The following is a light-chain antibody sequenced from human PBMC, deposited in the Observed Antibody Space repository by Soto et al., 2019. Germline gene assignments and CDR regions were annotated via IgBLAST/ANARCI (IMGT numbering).Light chain of an antibody. CDR2: KIS. J-gene: IGKJ4*01. CDR1: QSLVHSDGNTY. Sequence: IVMTQTPLSSPVTVGQPASISCRSSQSLVHSDGNTYLSWLQQRPGQPPRLLIYKISNRFSGVPDRFSGSGAGTDFTLTISRLEPEDFAVYYCQHCQPYGDSPPLTFGGGTKVDIK. V-gene: IGKV2-24*01. CDR3: QHCQPYGDSPPLT.